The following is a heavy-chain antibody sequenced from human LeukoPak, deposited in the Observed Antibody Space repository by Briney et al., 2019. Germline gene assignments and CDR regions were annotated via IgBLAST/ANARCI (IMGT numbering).Heavy chain of an antibody. CDR1: GGSISNYY. CDR2: IYASGST. CDR3: ARGGGAYLRFDP. Sequence: SETLSLTCTISGGSISNYYWSWIRQPAGKGLEWIGRIYASGSTNYNPSLKSRVTMSVDTSKNQFSLKLSSVTAADTAVYYCARGGGAYLRFDPWSQGTLVTVSS. V-gene: IGHV4-4*07. D-gene: IGHD2/OR15-2a*01. J-gene: IGHJ5*01.